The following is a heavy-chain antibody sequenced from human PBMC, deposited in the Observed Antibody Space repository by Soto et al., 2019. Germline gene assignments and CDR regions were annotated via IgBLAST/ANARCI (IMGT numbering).Heavy chain of an antibody. D-gene: IGHD1-1*01. Sequence: QVQLVQSGAEVKKPGASVKVSCKASGYTFSSYGINWVRQAPGQGLEWMGWISTYNDNTNYVQKVQGRVTMTTDTSTSTVYRELRSMRSDDTAVYYCARDGRKHWNLDYWGQGSLVTVSS. CDR3: ARDGRKHWNLDY. V-gene: IGHV1-18*01. CDR2: ISTYNDNT. CDR1: GYTFSSYG. J-gene: IGHJ4*02.